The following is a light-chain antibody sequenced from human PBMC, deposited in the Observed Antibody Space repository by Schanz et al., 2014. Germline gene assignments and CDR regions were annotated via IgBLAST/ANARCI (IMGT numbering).Light chain of an antibody. CDR2: ANT. CDR1: NSNIGSNA. Sequence: SVLTQPPSASGTPGQRVTISCSGSNSNIGSNAVSWYQQLPGTAPKLLIYANTNRPSGVPDRFSGSKSGTSASLAITGLQTEDEADYYCQSYDISLSVLYVFGTGTKLTVL. CDR3: QSYDISLSVLYV. J-gene: IGLJ1*01. V-gene: IGLV1-40*01.